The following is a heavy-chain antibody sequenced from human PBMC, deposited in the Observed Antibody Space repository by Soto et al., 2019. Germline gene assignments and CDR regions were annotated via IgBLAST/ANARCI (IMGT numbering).Heavy chain of an antibody. J-gene: IGHJ5*02. D-gene: IGHD3-16*02. CDR2: IYHSGST. V-gene: IGHV4-30-2*01. CDR1: GGSISRGGYS. CDR3: ARFRAPGWGSYRNWFDP. Sequence: TLSLTCAVSGGSISRGGYSWSWIRQPPGKGLEWIGYIYHSGSTYYNPSLKSRVTISVDRSKNQFSLKLSSVTAADTAVYYCARFRAPGWGSYRNWFDPWGQGTLVTVSS.